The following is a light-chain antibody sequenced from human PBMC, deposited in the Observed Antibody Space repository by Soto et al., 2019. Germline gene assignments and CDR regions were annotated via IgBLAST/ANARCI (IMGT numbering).Light chain of an antibody. J-gene: IGKJ4*02. CDR1: QIVSSNY. Sequence: EVVLTQSPVSLSLSPGERATLSCGASQIVSSNYLAWYQQKPGLAPRLLINDASSRATGVPDRFRGSGSGTEFTLTINRLEPEDFAVYYCHQYGDSPRCTCGGGTKVEFK. CDR3: HQYGDSPRCT. CDR2: DAS. V-gene: IGKV3D-20*01.